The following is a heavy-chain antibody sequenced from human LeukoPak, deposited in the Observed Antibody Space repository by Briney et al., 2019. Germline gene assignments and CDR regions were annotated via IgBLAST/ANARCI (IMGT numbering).Heavy chain of an antibody. Sequence: PSETLSLTCAVYGGSFSGYYWSWIRQPPGKGLEWIGEINHSGSTNYNPSLKSRVTISVDTSKNQFSLKLSSVTATDTAVYYCARDPWAGMDVWGQGTTVTVSS. CDR2: INHSGST. CDR1: GGSFSGYY. D-gene: IGHD1-26*01. V-gene: IGHV4-34*01. CDR3: ARDPWAGMDV. J-gene: IGHJ6*02.